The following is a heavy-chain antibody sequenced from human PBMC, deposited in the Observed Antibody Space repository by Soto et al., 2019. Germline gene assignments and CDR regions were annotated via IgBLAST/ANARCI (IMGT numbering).Heavy chain of an antibody. V-gene: IGHV4-31*03. CDR3: AKERTGGTNNWNLVN. Sequence: SETLSLTCTVSGGSISSGGYYWSWILQQPGKGLEWIGYIYYSGSTYYNPSLKSRVTISVDTSKNQFSLKLSSVTAADTAVYYCAKERTGGTNNWNLVNWGQGTLVTVSS. CDR2: IYYSGST. D-gene: IGHD1-7*01. J-gene: IGHJ4*02. CDR1: GGSISSGGYY.